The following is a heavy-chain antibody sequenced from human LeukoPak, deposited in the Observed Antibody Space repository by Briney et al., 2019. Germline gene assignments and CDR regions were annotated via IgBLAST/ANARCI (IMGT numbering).Heavy chain of an antibody. Sequence: NPSETLSLTCAVYGGSFSGYYWSWIRQPPGKGLEWIGEINHSGSTNYNPSLKSRVTISVDTSKNQFSLKLSSVTAADTAVYYCARHATRITIFGVVPDGMDVWGQGTTVTVSS. CDR3: ARHATRITIFGVVPDGMDV. CDR2: INHSGST. D-gene: IGHD3-3*01. CDR1: GGSFSGYY. J-gene: IGHJ6*02. V-gene: IGHV4-34*01.